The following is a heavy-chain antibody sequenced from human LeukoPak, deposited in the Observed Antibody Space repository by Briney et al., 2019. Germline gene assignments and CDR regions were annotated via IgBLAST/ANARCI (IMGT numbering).Heavy chain of an antibody. Sequence: PSQTLSLTCAVSGGSISSGGYSWSWNRQPPGKGLEWIGYTYYSGNAYYNPSLKSRVTISVDKSKNQFSLKLSSVTAADTAVYYCARVDMSTITIDYWGQGTLVTVSS. V-gene: IGHV4-30-4*07. CDR3: ARVDMSTITIDY. D-gene: IGHD5-24*01. CDR1: GGSISSGGYS. CDR2: TYYSGNA. J-gene: IGHJ4*02.